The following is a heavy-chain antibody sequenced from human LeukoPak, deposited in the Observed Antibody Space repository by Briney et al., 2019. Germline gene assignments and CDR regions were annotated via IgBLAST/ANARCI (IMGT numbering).Heavy chain of an antibody. V-gene: IGHV3-21*04. CDR2: ISSAGSYI. J-gene: IGHJ4*02. Sequence: PGGSLRLSCAASGFTFSAYNMNWVRQAPGKGPEWVSSISSAGSYIYYADSVKGRFTISRDNAKNSLYLQINSLRAEDTALYYCAKAPSDGIAAAIDFDYWGQGTLVTVSS. D-gene: IGHD6-13*01. CDR3: AKAPSDGIAAAIDFDY. CDR1: GFTFSAYN.